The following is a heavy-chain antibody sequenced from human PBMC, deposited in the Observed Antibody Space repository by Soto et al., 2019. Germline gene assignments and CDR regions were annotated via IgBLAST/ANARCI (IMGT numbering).Heavy chain of an antibody. D-gene: IGHD3-3*01. CDR3: ARATVPPPGRRITIFGLDY. J-gene: IGHJ4*02. CDR1: GFTFSSYS. V-gene: IGHV3-48*02. CDR2: ISSSSSTI. Sequence: PGGSLRLSCEPSGFTFSSYSLNWVRQAPGKGIELFSYISSSSSTIYYADSVKGRFTISRDNAKNSLYLQMNSLRDEDTAVYYCARATVPPPGRRITIFGLDYWGQGT.